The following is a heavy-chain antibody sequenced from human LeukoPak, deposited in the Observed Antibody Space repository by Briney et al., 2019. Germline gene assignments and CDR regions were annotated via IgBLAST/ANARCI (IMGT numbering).Heavy chain of an antibody. CDR2: IYYSGST. D-gene: IGHD5-24*01. J-gene: IGHJ4*02. V-gene: IGHV4-39*07. Sequence: SETLSLTCTVSGGSITSSSYYWGWIRQPPGNGLEWIGSIYYSGSTYYNPSLKSRVTISVDTSKNQFSLQPSSMTAADTALYYCARGRRDGYMLLWEDYWGQGTLVTVSS. CDR1: GGSITSSSYY. CDR3: ARGRRDGYMLLWEDY.